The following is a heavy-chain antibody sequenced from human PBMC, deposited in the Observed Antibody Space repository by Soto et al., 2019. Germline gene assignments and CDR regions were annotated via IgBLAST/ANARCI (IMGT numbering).Heavy chain of an antibody. V-gene: IGHV3-23*01. Sequence: GGSLRLSCAASGFTFSNYAMTWVRQAPGKGLQWVSAISGSGSSTKYADSVKGRFTISRDNSKSTLSLQMNSLRGEDTAVYFCARGFATTGYLVDYWGQGTLVTVSS. CDR2: ISGSGSST. CDR3: ARGFATTGYLVDY. CDR1: GFTFSNYA. D-gene: IGHD3-9*01. J-gene: IGHJ4*02.